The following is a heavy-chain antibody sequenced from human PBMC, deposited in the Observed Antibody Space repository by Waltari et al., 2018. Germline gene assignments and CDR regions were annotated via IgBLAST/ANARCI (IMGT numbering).Heavy chain of an antibody. Sequence: QVQLVQSGAEVKKPGSSVKVSCKASGGTFSSYAISWVRQAPGQGLEWMGGIIPIFGTANDAQKFQGRVTITADESTSTAYMELSSLRSEDTAVYYCARLGGTDCGGDCYSWGTFDYWGQGTLVTVSS. CDR2: IIPIFGTA. D-gene: IGHD2-21*02. CDR3: ARLGGTDCGGDCYSWGTFDY. J-gene: IGHJ4*02. CDR1: GGTFSSYA. V-gene: IGHV1-69*01.